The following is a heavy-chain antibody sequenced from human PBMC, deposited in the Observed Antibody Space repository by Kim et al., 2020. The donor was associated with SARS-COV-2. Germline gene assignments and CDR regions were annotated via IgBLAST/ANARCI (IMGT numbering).Heavy chain of an antibody. Sequence: QKFQGRVTMTRNTSISTAYMELSSLRSEDTAVYYCARAGFGGIRYNWFDPWGQGTLVTVSS. D-gene: IGHD3-10*01. CDR3: ARAGFGGIRYNWFDP. V-gene: IGHV1-8*01. J-gene: IGHJ5*02.